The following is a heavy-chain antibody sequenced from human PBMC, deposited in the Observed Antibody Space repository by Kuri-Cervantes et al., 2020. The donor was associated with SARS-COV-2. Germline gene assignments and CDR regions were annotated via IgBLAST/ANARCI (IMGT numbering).Heavy chain of an antibody. Sequence: GGSLRLSWAASGFTFSSYSMNWVRQAPGKGLEWVAVISYDGSNKYYADSVKGRFTISRDNSKNTLYLQMNSLRAEDTAVYYCAKDLITMIVVVTYGGFDIWGQGTMVNVSS. CDR3: AKDLITMIVVVTYGGFDI. CDR2: ISYDGSNK. V-gene: IGHV3-30*18. CDR1: GFTFSSYS. J-gene: IGHJ3*02. D-gene: IGHD3-22*01.